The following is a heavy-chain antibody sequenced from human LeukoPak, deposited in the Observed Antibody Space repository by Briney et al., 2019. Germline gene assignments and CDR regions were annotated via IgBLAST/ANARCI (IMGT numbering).Heavy chain of an antibody. D-gene: IGHD6-13*01. Sequence: PGGSLRLSCAASGFTFSSYSMNWVRQAPGEGLGWVSYISSSSSTIYYADSVKGRFTISRDNAKNSLYLQMNSLRAEDTAVYYCARDLYQATGYSSSWYSWFDPWGQGTLVTVSS. CDR1: GFTFSSYS. CDR2: ISSSSSTI. CDR3: ARDLYQATGYSSSWYSWFDP. V-gene: IGHV3-48*04. J-gene: IGHJ5*02.